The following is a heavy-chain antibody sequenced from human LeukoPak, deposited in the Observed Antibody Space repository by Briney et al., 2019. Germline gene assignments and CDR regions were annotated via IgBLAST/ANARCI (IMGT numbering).Heavy chain of an antibody. D-gene: IGHD3-10*01. V-gene: IGHV4-59*08. CDR1: GDFISSYY. J-gene: IGHJ4*02. CDR2: IYYSGST. CDR3: ARHRTSKGSFDY. Sequence: KPSETLSLTCTVSGDFISSYYWSWIRQPAGKGLEWIGYIYYSGSTNYNPSLKSRVTISVDTSKNQFSLKLSSVTAADTAVYYCARHRTSKGSFDYWGQGTLVTVSS.